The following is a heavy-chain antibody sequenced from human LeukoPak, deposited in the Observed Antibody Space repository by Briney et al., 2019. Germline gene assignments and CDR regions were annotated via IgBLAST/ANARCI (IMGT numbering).Heavy chain of an antibody. CDR1: GFTFSDYY. Sequence: SGGSLRLSCAASGFTFSDYYMSWIRQAPGKGLEWVSYISSSGSTIYYADSVKGRFTISRDNAKNSLYLQMNSLRAEDTAVYYCAREVVTARGAFDIWGQGTMVTVSS. J-gene: IGHJ3*02. CDR2: ISSSGSTI. V-gene: IGHV3-11*01. D-gene: IGHD2-21*02. CDR3: AREVVTARGAFDI.